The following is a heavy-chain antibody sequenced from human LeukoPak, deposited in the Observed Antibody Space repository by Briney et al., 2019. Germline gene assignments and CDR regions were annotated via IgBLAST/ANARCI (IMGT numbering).Heavy chain of an antibody. J-gene: IGHJ4*02. Sequence: GGSLRLSCAASGFTFSSYGMHWVRQAPGKGLEWVAVISYDGSNKYYADSVKGRFTISRDNSKNTLYLQINSLRAEDTAVYFCAKDTSSTYYDILTGSQGLDYWGQGTLVTVSS. D-gene: IGHD3-9*01. CDR3: AKDTSSTYYDILTGSQGLDY. CDR1: GFTFSSYG. CDR2: ISYDGSNK. V-gene: IGHV3-30*18.